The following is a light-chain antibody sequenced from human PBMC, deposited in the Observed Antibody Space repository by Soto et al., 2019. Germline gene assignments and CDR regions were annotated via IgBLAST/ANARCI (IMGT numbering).Light chain of an antibody. Sequence: DVQVTQSPSSLSASVGDRVTISCRTSETVAYYLNWYQFKPGKAPQILIYAASNLQRGVPSRFSGSGSETDFTLTISGVQPEDFAVYYCQQSYTSSYTFGRGTKL. J-gene: IGKJ2*01. CDR1: ETVAYY. V-gene: IGKV1-39*01. CDR3: QQSYTSSYT. CDR2: AAS.